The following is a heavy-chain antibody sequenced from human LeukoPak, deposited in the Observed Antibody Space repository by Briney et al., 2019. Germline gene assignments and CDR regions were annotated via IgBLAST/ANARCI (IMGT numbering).Heavy chain of an antibody. CDR3: ARGFGTSWSFLDS. J-gene: IGHJ4*02. CDR2: IGTSASTI. CDR1: GFTFSDYY. V-gene: IGHV3-11*01. Sequence: GGSLRLSCAASGFTFSDYYMGWIRQAPGKGLEWVSYIGTSASTIYHADSVKGRFTISRDNAKNSLYLEMNSLRAEDTAVYYCARGFGTSWSFLDSWGQGTLVTVSS. D-gene: IGHD3-16*01.